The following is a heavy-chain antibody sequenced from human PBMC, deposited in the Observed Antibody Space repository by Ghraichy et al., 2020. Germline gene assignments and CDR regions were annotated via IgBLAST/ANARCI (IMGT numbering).Heavy chain of an antibody. D-gene: IGHD2-2*02. J-gene: IGHJ5*02. CDR3: ARDGGDCSSTSCYIFDSAYWFDP. CDR1: GGTFSSYA. V-gene: IGHV1-69*13. CDR2: IIPIFGTA. Sequence: SVKVSCKASGGTFSSYAISWVRQAPGQGLEWMGGIIPIFGTANYAQKFQGRVTITADESTSTAYMELSSLRSEDTAVYYCARDGGDCSSTSCYIFDSAYWFDPWGQGTLVTVSS.